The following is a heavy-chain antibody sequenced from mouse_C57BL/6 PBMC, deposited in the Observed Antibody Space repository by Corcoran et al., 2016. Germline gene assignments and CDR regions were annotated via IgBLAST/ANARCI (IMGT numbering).Heavy chain of an antibody. CDR3: ARNSPYYFDY. V-gene: IGHV9-3*01. CDR2: INTYSGVP. CDR1: GYTFTTYG. Sequence: QIQLVQSGPELKKPGETVKISCKASGYTFTTYGMSWVKQAPGKGLKWMGWINTYSGVPTYADDFKGRFAFSLETSASTAYLQINNLKNEDTATDFCARNSPYYFDYWGQGTTLTVSS. J-gene: IGHJ2*01.